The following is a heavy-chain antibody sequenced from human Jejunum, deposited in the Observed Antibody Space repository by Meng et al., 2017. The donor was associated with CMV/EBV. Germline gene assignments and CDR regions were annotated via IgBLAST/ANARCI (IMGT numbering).Heavy chain of an antibody. CDR3: MTVTGNYPY. CDR1: AYSFTGYY. J-gene: IGHJ4*02. Sequence: KVSCKASAYSFTGYYMHWGRQAPGQGLEWMGRINPDTGGTNYAQKFQGRVTMTRDTSISTAYMELSRLTSDDTAVYFCMTVTGNYPYWGQGALVTVSS. CDR2: INPDTGGT. V-gene: IGHV1-2*06. D-gene: IGHD1-7*01.